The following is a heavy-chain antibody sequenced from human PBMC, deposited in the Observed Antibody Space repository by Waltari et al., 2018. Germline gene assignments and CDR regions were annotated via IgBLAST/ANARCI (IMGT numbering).Heavy chain of an antibody. CDR3: TRKVDIFDY. Sequence: EVQVVESGGGLEQPGRSLRLSCTTSGFTFADYDMTWVRQDPGKGLEWVGFIRSKAYGGTTEYAASVKGRFTISRDESKSIAYLQMNSLKAEDTAVYYCTRKVDIFDYWGQGTLVTVSS. V-gene: IGHV3-49*04. CDR2: IRSKAYGGTT. CDR1: GFTFADYD. J-gene: IGHJ4*02. D-gene: IGHD1-26*01.